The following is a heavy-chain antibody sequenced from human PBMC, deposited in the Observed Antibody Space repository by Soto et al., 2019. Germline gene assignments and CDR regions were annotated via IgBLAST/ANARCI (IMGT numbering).Heavy chain of an antibody. Sequence: LSLTCTVSGGSISSSSYYWGWIRQPPGKGLEWIGSIYYSGSTYYNPSLKSRVTISVDTSKNQFSLKLSSVTAADTAVYYCARSHCSSTSCYLYYYYGMAVWGQGTTVTVSS. CDR3: ARSHCSSTSCYLYYYYGMAV. CDR1: GGSISSSSYY. J-gene: IGHJ6*02. V-gene: IGHV4-39*01. D-gene: IGHD2-2*01. CDR2: IYYSGST.